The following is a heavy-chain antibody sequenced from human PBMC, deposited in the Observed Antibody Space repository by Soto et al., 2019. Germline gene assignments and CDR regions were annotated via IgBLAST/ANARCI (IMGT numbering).Heavy chain of an antibody. V-gene: IGHV4-30-2*01. J-gene: IGHJ4*02. D-gene: IGHD1-26*01. CDR2: IYHSGST. CDR3: ASMGATIDY. Sequence: SETLSLTCAVSGGSISSGGYSWSWIRQPPGKGLEWIEYIYHSGSTYYNPSLKSRVTISVDRSKNQFSLKLSSVTAADTAVYYCASMGATIDYWGQGTLVTVSS. CDR1: GGSISSGGYS.